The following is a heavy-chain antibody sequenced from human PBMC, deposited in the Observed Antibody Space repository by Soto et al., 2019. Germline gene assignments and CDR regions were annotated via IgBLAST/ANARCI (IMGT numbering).Heavy chain of an antibody. CDR3: ARGGLTFDY. Sequence: PASGFTFSSYYMSWVRQAPGEGLEWVANIKQDGSEKYYVDSVEGRFTISRVNAKNSLYLQMNSLRGEDTAVYYCARGGLTFDYWGQGTLVTVSS. CDR2: IKQDGSEK. V-gene: IGHV3-7*04. J-gene: IGHJ4*02. D-gene: IGHD7-27*01. CDR1: GFTFSSYY.